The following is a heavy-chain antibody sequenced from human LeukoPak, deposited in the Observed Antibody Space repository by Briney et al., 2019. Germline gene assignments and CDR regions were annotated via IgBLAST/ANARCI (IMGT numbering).Heavy chain of an antibody. Sequence: PGGSLRLSCAASGFTFSSYGMSWVRQAPGKGLEWVSAISGSGGSTYYADSVKGRSTISRDNSKNTLYLQMNSLRAEDTAVYYCAKDRGGGYDYFDYWGQGTLVTVSS. CDR3: AKDRGGGYDYFDY. CDR2: ISGSGGST. CDR1: GFTFSSYG. V-gene: IGHV3-23*01. D-gene: IGHD5-12*01. J-gene: IGHJ4*02.